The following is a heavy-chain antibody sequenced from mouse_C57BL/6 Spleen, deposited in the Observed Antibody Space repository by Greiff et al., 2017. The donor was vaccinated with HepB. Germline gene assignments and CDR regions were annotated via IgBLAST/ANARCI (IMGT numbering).Heavy chain of an antibody. CDR3: ARQGTLSMVTTVSFDY. CDR2: ISSGGSYT. D-gene: IGHD2-2*01. CDR1: GFTFSSYG. J-gene: IGHJ2*01. V-gene: IGHV5-6*01. Sequence: EVKLMESGGDLVKPGGSLKLSCAASGFTFSSYGMSWVRQTPDKRLEWVATISSGGSYTYYPDSVKGRFTISRDNAKNTLYLQMSSLKSEDTAMYYCARQGTLSMVTTVSFDYWGQGTTLTVSS.